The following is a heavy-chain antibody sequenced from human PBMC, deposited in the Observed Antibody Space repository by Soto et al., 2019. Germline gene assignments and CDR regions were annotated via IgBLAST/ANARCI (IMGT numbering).Heavy chain of an antibody. CDR1: GYTLTELS. V-gene: IGHV1-24*01. J-gene: IGHJ4*02. CDR2: FDPEDGET. D-gene: IGHD5-18*01. Sequence: ASVKVSCKVSGYTLTELSMHWVRQAPGKGLEWMGGFDPEDGETIYAQKFQGRVTMTEDTSTGTAYMELSSLRSEDTAVYYCARSSSDTAMDERTFDSWGQGTLVTVSS. CDR3: ARSSSDTAMDERTFDS.